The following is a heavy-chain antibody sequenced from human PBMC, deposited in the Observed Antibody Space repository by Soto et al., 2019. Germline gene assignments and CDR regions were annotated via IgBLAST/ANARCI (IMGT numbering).Heavy chain of an antibody. CDR1: GASISNYY. V-gene: IGHV4-59*01. Sequence: SETLSLTCSVSGASISNYYWSWIRQPPGKGLEWIGYIYYSGSTNYNPSLKSRVTIAVDTSKNQLSLKLSSVTAADTAVYYCARELSSSWFSPWGQGTLVTVSS. CDR2: IYYSGST. D-gene: IGHD6-13*01. CDR3: ARELSSSWFSP. J-gene: IGHJ5*02.